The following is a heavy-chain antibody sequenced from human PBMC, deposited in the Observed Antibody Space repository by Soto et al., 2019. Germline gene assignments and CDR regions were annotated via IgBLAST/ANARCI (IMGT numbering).Heavy chain of an antibody. CDR1: GGSFSGYY. D-gene: IGHD3-22*01. Sequence: PSETLSLTCAVYGGSFSGYYWSWIRQPPGKGLEWIGEINHSGSTNYNPSLKSRVTISVDTSKNQFSLKLSSVTAADTAVYYCARSDSSTKTRYYFDHWGQGTLVTVSS. V-gene: IGHV4-34*01. J-gene: IGHJ4*02. CDR2: INHSGST. CDR3: ARSDSSTKTRYYFDH.